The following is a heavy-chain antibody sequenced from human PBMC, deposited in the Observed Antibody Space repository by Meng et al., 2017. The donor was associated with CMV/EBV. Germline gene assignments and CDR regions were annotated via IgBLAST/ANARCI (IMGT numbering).Heavy chain of an antibody. CDR2: IKSGGDTK. Sequence: GGSLRLSCAASGFTFSSHSMNWVRQAPGKGLEWVSYIKSGGDTKHYADSVKGRFTISRDNAENSLYLQMNSLRAEDTAVYYCARRDDYSNYVLFYWGQGTLVTVSS. D-gene: IGHD4-11*01. V-gene: IGHV3-48*04. J-gene: IGHJ4*02. CDR1: GFTFSSHS. CDR3: ARRDDYSNYVLFY.